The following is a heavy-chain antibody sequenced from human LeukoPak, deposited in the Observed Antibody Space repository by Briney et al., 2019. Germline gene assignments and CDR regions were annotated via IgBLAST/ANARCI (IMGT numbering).Heavy chain of an antibody. D-gene: IGHD1-26*01. Sequence: ASVKVSCMASGYTFSSYEINWVRQATGQGLEWMGWMNPKSCNTGYAQKFQGRVTMTRDTSISTAYMELSSLRSEDTAVYYCARVTGSIDYWGQGTLVTVSS. CDR3: ARVTGSIDY. V-gene: IGHV1-8*01. J-gene: IGHJ4*02. CDR1: GYTFSSYE. CDR2: MNPKSCNT.